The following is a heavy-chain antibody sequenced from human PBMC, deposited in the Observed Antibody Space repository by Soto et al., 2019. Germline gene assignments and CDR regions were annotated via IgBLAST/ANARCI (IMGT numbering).Heavy chain of an antibody. Sequence: ASVKVSFKASGYTFTSYGISWVRQAPGQGLEWMGWISAYNGNTNYAQKLQGRVTMTTDTSTSTAYMELRSLRSDDTAVYYCARDRPTIFGVVKNWFDPWGQGTLVTVSS. CDR2: ISAYNGNT. V-gene: IGHV1-18*01. D-gene: IGHD3-3*01. J-gene: IGHJ5*02. CDR1: GYTFTSYG. CDR3: ARDRPTIFGVVKNWFDP.